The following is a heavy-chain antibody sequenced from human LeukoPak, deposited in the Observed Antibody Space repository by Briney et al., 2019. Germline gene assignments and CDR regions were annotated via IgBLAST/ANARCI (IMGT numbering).Heavy chain of an antibody. D-gene: IGHD3-10*01. CDR2: ISAYNGNT. CDR3: ARDRTITMVRGVIIKPYPTFDY. J-gene: IGHJ4*02. CDR1: GYTFTSYG. Sequence: ASVKVSCKASGYTFTSYGISWVRQAPGQGPEWMGWISAYNGNTNYAQKLQGRVTMTTDTSTSTAYMELRSLRSDDTAVYYCARDRTITMVRGVIIKPYPTFDYWGQGTLVTVSS. V-gene: IGHV1-18*01.